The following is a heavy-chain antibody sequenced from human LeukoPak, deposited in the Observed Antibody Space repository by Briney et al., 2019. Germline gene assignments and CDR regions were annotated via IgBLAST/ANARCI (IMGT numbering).Heavy chain of an antibody. CDR3: AKDGGRGGGSAFDF. CDR1: GFTFSRYA. D-gene: IGHD2-15*01. CDR2: ISGSGDNT. Sequence: GGSLRLSCAASGFTFSRYAMSWVRQAPAKGLAGVSAISGSGDNTYYADSVKGRFTISRDNSKNTLYLQMNSLRAGDTAVYYCAKDGGRGGGSAFDFWGQGTLVTVSS. J-gene: IGHJ4*02. V-gene: IGHV3-23*01.